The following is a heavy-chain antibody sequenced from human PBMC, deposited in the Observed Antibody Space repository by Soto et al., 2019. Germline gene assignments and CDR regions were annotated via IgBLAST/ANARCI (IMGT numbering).Heavy chain of an antibody. V-gene: IGHV4-30-4*02. CDR1: GGSISSGDYY. Sequence: SETLSLTCTVSGGSISSGDYYWSWIRQPPGKGLEWIGYIYYSGSTYYNPSLKSRVTISVDTSKNQFSLKLSSVTAADTAVYYCARGDYDFWSGPRFDPWGQGTLVTVSS. CDR3: ARGDYDFWSGPRFDP. J-gene: IGHJ5*02. CDR2: IYYSGST. D-gene: IGHD3-3*01.